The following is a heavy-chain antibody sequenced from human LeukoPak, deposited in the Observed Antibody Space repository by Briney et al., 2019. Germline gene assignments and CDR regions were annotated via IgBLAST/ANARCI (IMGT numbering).Heavy chain of an antibody. CDR1: GFTFNIYG. D-gene: IGHD2-21*01. V-gene: IGHV3-30*02. CDR2: IRNDGRDK. Sequence: PGGSLRLSCAASGFTFNIYGMHWVRQAPGKGLEWVAFIRNDGRDKYYVDSVKGRFNISRDNSRNTLYLQMNSLKTEDTAVYYCAKDVAQYFDYWGQGTLVTVSS. J-gene: IGHJ4*02. CDR3: AKDVAQYFDY.